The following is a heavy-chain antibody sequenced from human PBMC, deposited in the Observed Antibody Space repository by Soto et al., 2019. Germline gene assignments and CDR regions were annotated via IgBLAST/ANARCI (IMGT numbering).Heavy chain of an antibody. CDR3: VRGDGDYYDGNGYLGRH. CDR1: GFTFSTYW. V-gene: IGHV3-74*01. Sequence: EVQLVESGGGLVQPGGSLRLSCAASGFTFSTYWMHWVRQAPGKGLVWVSRIKSDGSGTYHADYVQGRLTISRDNAKNTLYLQMNSLRVEYTAVYYCVRGDGDYYDGNGYLGRHWGQGTLVTVSS. CDR2: IKSDGSGT. D-gene: IGHD3-22*01. J-gene: IGHJ4*02.